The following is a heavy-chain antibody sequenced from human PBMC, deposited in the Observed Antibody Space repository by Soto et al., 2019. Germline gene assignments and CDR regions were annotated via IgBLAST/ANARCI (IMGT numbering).Heavy chain of an antibody. CDR2: IYPGDSDT. Sequence: VESVTISGNASGNSFTSYWLVWVVQMPGKALEWVGMIYPGDSDTRYSPSLQGQVTSSADKSISTAYLQWSRLKASDTAMYYCARLLYPLRDGSNHYWFDPWGQGTMVTVSS. J-gene: IGHJ5*02. CDR3: ARLLYPLRDGSNHYWFDP. V-gene: IGHV5-51*01. D-gene: IGHD3-16*01. CDR1: GNSFTSYW.